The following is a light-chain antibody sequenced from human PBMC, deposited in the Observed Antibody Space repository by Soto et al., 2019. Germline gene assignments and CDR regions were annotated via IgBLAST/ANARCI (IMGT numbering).Light chain of an antibody. V-gene: IGKV3-20*01. J-gene: IGKJ1*01. CDR1: QSVSSY. Sequence: EIVLTQSPATLSLSPWERATLSCRASQSVSSYLAWYQQKPGQAPRLLIYGTSSRATGIPDRFSGSGSGTDFTLTITRLEPEDSAMYYCQQYDTLPRTFGQGTKVDI. CDR2: GTS. CDR3: QQYDTLPRT.